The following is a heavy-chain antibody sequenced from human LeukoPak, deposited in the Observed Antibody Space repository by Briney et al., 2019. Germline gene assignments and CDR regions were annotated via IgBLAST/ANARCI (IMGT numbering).Heavy chain of an antibody. J-gene: IGHJ5*02. CDR1: GFTFKNYW. Sequence: GGSLRLSCAASGFTFKNYWMHWVRQAPGKGPVWVSRINDDGSSTSYADSVKGRFTISRDDAKNTLYLQMNSLRAEDTAVYYCVRGGASTWSWGQGTLVTVSS. D-gene: IGHD2-15*01. CDR2: INDDGSST. V-gene: IGHV3-74*01. CDR3: VRGGASTWS.